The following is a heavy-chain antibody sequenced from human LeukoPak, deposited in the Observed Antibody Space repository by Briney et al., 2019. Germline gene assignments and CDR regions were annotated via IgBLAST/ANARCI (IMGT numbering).Heavy chain of an antibody. D-gene: IGHD1-26*01. CDR1: GFTFSSYW. V-gene: IGHV3-74*01. CDR2: INSDGSST. J-gene: IGHJ4*02. Sequence: GGSLRLSCAASGFTFSSYWMYWVRQAPGKGLVWVSRINSDGSSTSYADSVKGRFTISRDNAKNTLYLQMNSLRAEDTAVYYCARGGVGAIYFDYWGQGTLVTVPS. CDR3: ARGGVGAIYFDY.